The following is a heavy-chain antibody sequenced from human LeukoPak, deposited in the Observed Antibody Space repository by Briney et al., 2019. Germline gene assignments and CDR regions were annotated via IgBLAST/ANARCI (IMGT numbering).Heavy chain of an antibody. CDR1: GFTFDTYA. Sequence: GGSLRLSCAASGFTFDTYAMHWVRQAPGEGLEWVAVIWYDGSRKEYADSVEGRFTVSRDNYKNTLYMQMNSLRAEDTAVYYCARGYCTGASCRPYYYYGMDVWGQGTTVTVSS. D-gene: IGHD2-15*01. CDR2: IWYDGSRK. J-gene: IGHJ6*02. CDR3: ARGYCTGASCRPYYYYGMDV. V-gene: IGHV3-33*08.